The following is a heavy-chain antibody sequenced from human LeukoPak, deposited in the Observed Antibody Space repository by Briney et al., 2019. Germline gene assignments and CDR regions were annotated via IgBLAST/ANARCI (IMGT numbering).Heavy chain of an antibody. J-gene: IGHJ4*02. V-gene: IGHV3-23*01. CDR2: TSGSGGST. D-gene: IGHD6-13*01. CDR1: GLTFSSYA. CDR3: AKGYSSSSSRGAIDY. Sequence: GGSLRLSCAASGLTFSSYAMSWVRQAPGKGLEWVSATSGSGGSTYYADSVKGRFTISRDNSKNTLYLQMNSLRAEDTAVYYCAKGYSSSSSRGAIDYWGQGTLVTVSS.